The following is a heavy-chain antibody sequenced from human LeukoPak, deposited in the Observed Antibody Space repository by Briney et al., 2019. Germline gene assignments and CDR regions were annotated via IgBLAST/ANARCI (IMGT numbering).Heavy chain of an antibody. V-gene: IGHV1-8*01. CDR3: ARGLQNLDGMDV. J-gene: IGHJ6*02. Sequence: ASVKVSCKASGYTFTNYDVNWVRQATGQGLEWMGWMNPNSGYTGHAQKFQGRVTMTRNTSISTAYMELSSLRSEDTAVYYCARGLQNLDGMDVWGQGTTVTVSS. CDR1: GYTFTNYD. CDR2: MNPNSGYT. D-gene: IGHD3-16*01.